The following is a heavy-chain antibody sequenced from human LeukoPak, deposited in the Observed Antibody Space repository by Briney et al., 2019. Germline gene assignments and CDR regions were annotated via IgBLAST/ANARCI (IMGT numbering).Heavy chain of an antibody. D-gene: IGHD3-10*01. CDR1: EITLSNYW. Sequence: GGSLRLSCAASEITLSNYWIHWVRQAPGKGLVWVSRISYDGHNTNYADSVKGRFTISRDNSKNTLYLQMNSLRAEDTAVYYCAKSSGGFGELNLVRYHYMDVWGKGTTVTISS. CDR2: ISYDGHNT. J-gene: IGHJ6*03. CDR3: AKSSGGFGELNLVRYHYMDV. V-gene: IGHV3-74*01.